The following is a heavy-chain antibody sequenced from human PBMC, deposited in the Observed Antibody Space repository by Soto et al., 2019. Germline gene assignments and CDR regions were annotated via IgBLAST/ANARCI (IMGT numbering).Heavy chain of an antibody. CDR2: IIPIFGTA. D-gene: IGHD3-22*01. J-gene: IGHJ4*02. Sequence: SVKVSCKASGGTFSSYAISWVRQAPGQGLEWMGGIIPIFGTANYAQKFQGRVTITADESTSTAYMELSSLRSEDTAVYYCARDYYDSSGFDYWGQGTLVTVSS. CDR1: GGTFSSYA. CDR3: ARDYYDSSGFDY. V-gene: IGHV1-69*13.